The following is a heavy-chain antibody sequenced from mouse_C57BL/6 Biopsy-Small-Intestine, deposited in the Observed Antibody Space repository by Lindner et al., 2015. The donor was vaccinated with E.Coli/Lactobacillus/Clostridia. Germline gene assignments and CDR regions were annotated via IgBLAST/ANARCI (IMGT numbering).Heavy chain of an antibody. Sequence: VQLQESGAELVRPGASVTLSCKASGYTFSDYEMYWVKQTPVHGLEWIGAIDPETGGTAYNQKFKGKAVLTADKSSSTVYMDLRSLTSEDSAVYYCTRRNYDVWFAYWGQGTLVTVSA. CDR2: IDPETGGT. CDR1: GYTFSDYE. D-gene: IGHD2-4*01. CDR3: TRRNYDVWFAY. J-gene: IGHJ3*01. V-gene: IGHV1-15*01.